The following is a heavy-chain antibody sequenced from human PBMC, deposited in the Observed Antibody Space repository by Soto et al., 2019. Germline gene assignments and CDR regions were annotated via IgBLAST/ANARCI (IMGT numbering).Heavy chain of an antibody. CDR2: IYHVGST. CDR3: AGVLGNDAFDI. J-gene: IGHJ3*02. D-gene: IGHD3-3*02. CDR1: GGSISSSNW. V-gene: IGHV4-4*02. Sequence: QVQLQESGPGLVKPSGTLSLTCAVSGGSISSSNWWSWVRQPPGKGLEWIGEIYHVGSTNYNPSLTSRVTISVDKSKTQFSLKLSSVPAADMAVYYCAGVLGNDAFDIWGQGTMVTVSS.